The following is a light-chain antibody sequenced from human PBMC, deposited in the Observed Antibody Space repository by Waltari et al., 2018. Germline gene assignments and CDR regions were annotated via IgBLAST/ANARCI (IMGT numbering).Light chain of an antibody. Sequence: ETVLTQSPGTLSLSPGERATLSCRASQTVSSSNLACYQQNPGQAPRLRIYSASNRATGIPDRFRGSGSGTDFTLTISRLEPEDFAVYYCQQYGSSSYTFGQGTKLEIK. J-gene: IGKJ2*01. CDR1: QTVSSSN. CDR2: SAS. CDR3: QQYGSSSYT. V-gene: IGKV3-20*01.